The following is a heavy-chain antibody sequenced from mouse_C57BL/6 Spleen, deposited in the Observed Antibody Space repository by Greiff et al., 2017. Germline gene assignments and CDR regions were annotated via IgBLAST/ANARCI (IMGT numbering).Heavy chain of an antibody. J-gene: IGHJ2*01. CDR3: ARHEGYYSNYVGYFDY. CDR2: FYPGSGSI. CDR1: GYTFTEYT. V-gene: IGHV1-62-2*01. Sequence: VQLVESGAELVKPGASVKLSCKASGYTFTEYTIHWVKQRSGQGLEWIGWFYPGSGSIKYNEKFKDKATLTADKSSSTVYMELSRLTSEDSAVYFCARHEGYYSNYVGYFDYWGQGTTLTVSS. D-gene: IGHD2-5*01.